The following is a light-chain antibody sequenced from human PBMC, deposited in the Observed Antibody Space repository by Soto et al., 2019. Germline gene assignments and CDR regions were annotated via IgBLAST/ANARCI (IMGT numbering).Light chain of an antibody. Sequence: DIVMTQSPLSLPVTPGEPASISCRSSQSLLHSNGYNYLDWYLQKPGQSPQLLIYLGSNRASGVPDRFSGSGSGTDFTLKISRVEAEDVGFYYCMQGLQTAWTFGQGTK. CDR1: QSLLHSNGYNY. CDR2: LGS. J-gene: IGKJ1*01. CDR3: MQGLQTAWT. V-gene: IGKV2-28*01.